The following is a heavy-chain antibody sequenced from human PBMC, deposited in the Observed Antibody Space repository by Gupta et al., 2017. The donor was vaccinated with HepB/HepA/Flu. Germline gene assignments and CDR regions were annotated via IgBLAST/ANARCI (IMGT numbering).Heavy chain of an antibody. CDR1: GFTFSSHE. CDR3: AELELRGGLDY. J-gene: IGHJ4*02. D-gene: IGHD3-10*01. V-gene: IGHV3-48*03. Sequence: VESGGGSVQPGGSLRLSCAASGFTFSSHEMSWIRQAPGKGLEWVAQIGSAGDRINYADSVRGRFTISRDNAKNSLYLQMNSLRAEDTAIYFCAELELRGGLDYWGQGTLGTVSS. CDR2: IGSAGDRI.